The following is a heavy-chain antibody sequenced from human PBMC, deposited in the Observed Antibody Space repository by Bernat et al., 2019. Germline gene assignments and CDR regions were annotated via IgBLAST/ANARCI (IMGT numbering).Heavy chain of an antibody. Sequence: EVQLVESGGGLVQRGGSLRLSCAASGFTVSFNYMSWVRQAPGKGLEWVSIMYSGGNTYYADSVKGRFTISRDNSKNTLYLQMNSLRVEDTAVYYCARLYDAFDIWGQGTKVTVSS. V-gene: IGHV3-66*01. CDR2: MYSGGNT. CDR3: ARLYDAFDI. CDR1: GFTVSFNY. J-gene: IGHJ3*02.